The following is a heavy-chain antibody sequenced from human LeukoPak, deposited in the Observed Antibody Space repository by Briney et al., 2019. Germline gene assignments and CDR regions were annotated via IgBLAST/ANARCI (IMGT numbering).Heavy chain of an antibody. D-gene: IGHD6-19*01. J-gene: IGHJ4*02. CDR1: GFTFSSYE. V-gene: IGHV3-48*03. CDR2: ISSSGSTI. Sequence: PGGSLRHSCAASGFTFSSYEMNWVRQAPGKGLEWASYISSSGSTIYHADSVKGRFTISRDNAKNSLYLQMNSLRAEDTAVYYCARDRGSGIAVAFDYWGQGTLVTVSS. CDR3: ARDRGSGIAVAFDY.